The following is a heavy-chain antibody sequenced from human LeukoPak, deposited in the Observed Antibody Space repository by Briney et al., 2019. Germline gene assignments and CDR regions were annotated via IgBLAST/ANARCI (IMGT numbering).Heavy chain of an antibody. CDR1: GGSISSGGYY. D-gene: IGHD6-13*01. J-gene: IGHJ4*02. CDR3: AREVSAAGTVKWFDY. Sequence: SQTLSLTCTVSGGSISSGGYYWSWIRQHPGKGLEWIGYIYYSGSTYYNPSLKGRVTISVDTSKNQFSLKLSSVTAADTAVYYCAREVSAAGTVKWFDYWGQGTLVTVSS. CDR2: IYYSGST. V-gene: IGHV4-31*03.